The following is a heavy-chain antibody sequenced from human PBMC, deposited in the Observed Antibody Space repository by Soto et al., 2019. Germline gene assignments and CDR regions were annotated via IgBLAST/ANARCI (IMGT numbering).Heavy chain of an antibody. D-gene: IGHD3-10*01. J-gene: IGHJ4*02. V-gene: IGHV3-21*01. CDR2: MSSRSDYI. CDR3: AKLGRGMVRGAYYFDY. CDR1: GFIFSSYS. Sequence: PGGSLRLSCAASGFIFSSYSMNWVRQAPGKGLEWISSMSSRSDYIYYADSLKGRFTISRDNSKNTLYLQMNSLRAEDTAVYYCAKLGRGMVRGAYYFDYWGQGTLVTVSS.